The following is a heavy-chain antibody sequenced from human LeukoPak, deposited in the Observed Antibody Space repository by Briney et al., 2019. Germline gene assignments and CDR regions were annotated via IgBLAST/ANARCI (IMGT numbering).Heavy chain of an antibody. D-gene: IGHD3-10*01. J-gene: IGHJ4*02. Sequence: GGSLRLSCAASGFTFSSYEMNWVRQAPGKGLEWVSYISSRGVTIYYADSVTGRFTISRDNAKNSLYLQMNSLRAEDTAVYYCAREGRYYGSGSYPYWGQGTLVTVSS. CDR2: ISSRGVTI. CDR3: AREGRYYGSGSYPY. CDR1: GFTFSSYE. V-gene: IGHV3-48*03.